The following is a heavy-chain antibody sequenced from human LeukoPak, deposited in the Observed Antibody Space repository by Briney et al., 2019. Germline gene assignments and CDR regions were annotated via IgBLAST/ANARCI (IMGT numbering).Heavy chain of an antibody. CDR2: IYYSGST. J-gene: IGHJ4*02. Sequence: PSETLSLTCTVFGGSISSSSYYWGWIRQPPGKGLEWIGSIYYSGSTYYNPSLKSRVTISVDASKNQFSLKLSSVTAADTAVYYCARHRPKYYFDYWGQGTLVTVSS. CDR3: ARHRPKYYFDY. CDR1: GGSISSSSYY. V-gene: IGHV4-39*01.